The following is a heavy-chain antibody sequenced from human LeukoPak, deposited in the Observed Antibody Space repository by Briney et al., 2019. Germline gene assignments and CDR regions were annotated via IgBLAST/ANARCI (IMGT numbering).Heavy chain of an antibody. V-gene: IGHV4-39*01. CDR1: GGSISNNNYY. Sequence: SETLSLTCTVSGGSISNNNYYWGWIRQPPGKGLEWIASIYYSGSTYSNPSLKSRATISVDTSKNQFSLKLSSVTAADTAVYFCARTAVEQQLAYFDYWGQGTLVTVSS. CDR3: ARTAVEQQLAYFDY. CDR2: IYYSGST. D-gene: IGHD6-13*01. J-gene: IGHJ4*02.